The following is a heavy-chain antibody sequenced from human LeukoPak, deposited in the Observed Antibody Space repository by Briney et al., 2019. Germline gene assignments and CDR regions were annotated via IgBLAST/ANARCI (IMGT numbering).Heavy chain of an antibody. J-gene: IGHJ4*02. CDR3: ARDLSYYDSSGYYYFDY. CDR2: ISWNSGSI. V-gene: IGHV3-9*01. Sequence: GGSLRLSCAASGFTFDDYAMHWVRHAPGKGLEWVSGISWNSGSIGYADSVKGQFTISRDNAKNSLYLQMNSLRAEDTAVYYCARDLSYYDSSGYYYFDYWGQGTLVTVSS. D-gene: IGHD3-22*01. CDR1: GFTFDDYA.